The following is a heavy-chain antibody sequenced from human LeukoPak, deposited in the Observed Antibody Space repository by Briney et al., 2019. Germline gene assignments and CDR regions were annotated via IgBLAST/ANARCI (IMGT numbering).Heavy chain of an antibody. CDR1: GYTFTGYY. Sequence: ASVKVSCKASGYTFTGYYMHGVRQATGQGLEWMGWMNPNSGNTGYAQQFQGRVTMTRNTSISTAYMELSSLRSEDTAVYYCARYSYGPYWYFDLWGRGTLVTVSS. J-gene: IGHJ2*01. D-gene: IGHD5-18*01. CDR3: ARYSYGPYWYFDL. CDR2: MNPNSGNT. V-gene: IGHV1-8*02.